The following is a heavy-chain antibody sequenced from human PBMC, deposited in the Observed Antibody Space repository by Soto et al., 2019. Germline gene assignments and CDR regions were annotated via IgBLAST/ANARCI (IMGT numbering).Heavy chain of an antibody. CDR3: AKDGTGYCSGGSCRYFDY. CDR1: GFTFSSYG. D-gene: IGHD2-15*01. Sequence: QVQLVESGGGVVQPGRSLRLSCAASGFTFSSYGMHWVRQAPGKGLEWVAVISYDGSNKYYADSVKGRFTSSRDNSKNTLYLQMNSLRAEDTAVYYCAKDGTGYCSGGSCRYFDYWGQGTLVTVSS. J-gene: IGHJ4*02. V-gene: IGHV3-30*18. CDR2: ISYDGSNK.